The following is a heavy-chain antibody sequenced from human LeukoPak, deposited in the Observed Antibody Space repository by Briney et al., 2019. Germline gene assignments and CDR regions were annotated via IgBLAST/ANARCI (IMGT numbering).Heavy chain of an antibody. D-gene: IGHD6-13*01. Sequence: GGSLRLSCAASGFTFSDYWMSWMRQAPGKGLEWVANIKYDGDEEYYVDSVKGRLTISRDNAKSSLYLQLNSLRVEDTAVYYCKSGGAAPGSFDNWGQGTLVTVSS. J-gene: IGHJ4*02. CDR1: GFTFSDYW. CDR2: IKYDGDEE. CDR3: KSGGAAPGSFDN. V-gene: IGHV3-7*01.